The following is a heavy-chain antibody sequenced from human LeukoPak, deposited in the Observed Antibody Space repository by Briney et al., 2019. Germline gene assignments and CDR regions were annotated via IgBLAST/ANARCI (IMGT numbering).Heavy chain of an antibody. CDR2: ISSSSNYT. CDR1: GFTFSDYY. J-gene: IGHJ4*02. Sequence: GGSLRLSCAASGFTFSDYYMSWIRQAPGKGLEWVSYISSSSNYTNYADSVKGRFTISRDNAKNSLYLQMNSLRAEDTAVYYCAREVVVVAEGYYFDYWGQGTLVTVSS. D-gene: IGHD2-15*01. V-gene: IGHV3-11*06. CDR3: AREVVVVAEGYYFDY.